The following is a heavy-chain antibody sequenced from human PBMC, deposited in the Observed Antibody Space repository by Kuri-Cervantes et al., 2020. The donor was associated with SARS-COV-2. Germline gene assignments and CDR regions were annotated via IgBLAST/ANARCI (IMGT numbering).Heavy chain of an antibody. CDR1: GFTSSSYS. V-gene: IGHV3-21*01. CDR3: ARGGAIFYHNSLFLPYYFDY. J-gene: IGHJ4*02. D-gene: IGHD2/OR15-2a*01. Sequence: GESLKISCAAPGFTSSSYSMNWVRQAPGKGLGWVSSISSSSSSISYADSVKGRFTISRDNAKNSLYLQMNSLRAEDTAVYYCARGGAIFYHNSLFLPYYFDYWGQGTLVTVSS. CDR2: ISSSSSSI.